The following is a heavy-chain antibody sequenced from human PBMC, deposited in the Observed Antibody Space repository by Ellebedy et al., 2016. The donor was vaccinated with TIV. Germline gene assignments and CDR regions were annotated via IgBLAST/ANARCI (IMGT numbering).Heavy chain of an antibody. Sequence: GGSLRLXXAASGFTFSSYWMTWVRQRPGKGLEWVANIKHDGSVQYYLDSVKGRFTISRDNAKNSVHLQMNNLRAEDTAVYYCARDLEWWAYYDFWTGYYLSPGFDYWGQGTLVTVSS. J-gene: IGHJ4*02. D-gene: IGHD3-3*01. CDR3: ARDLEWWAYYDFWTGYYLSPGFDY. V-gene: IGHV3-7*03. CDR1: GFTFSSYW. CDR2: IKHDGSVQ.